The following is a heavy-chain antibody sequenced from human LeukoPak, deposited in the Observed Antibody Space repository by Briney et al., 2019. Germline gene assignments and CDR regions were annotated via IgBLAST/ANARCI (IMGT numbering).Heavy chain of an antibody. CDR1: GGSISSYY. D-gene: IGHD3-3*01. J-gene: IGHJ4*02. CDR3: ARGLNDSWTGENY. Sequence: PSETLSLTCTVSGGSISSYYWSWIRQPPGKGLEWIGYIYYSGSINYNPSLKRRVTISVDTSKNQFSLKVRYVTAADTAVYYCARGLNDSWTGENYWGQGTLVTVSS. CDR2: IYYSGSI. V-gene: IGHV4-59*12.